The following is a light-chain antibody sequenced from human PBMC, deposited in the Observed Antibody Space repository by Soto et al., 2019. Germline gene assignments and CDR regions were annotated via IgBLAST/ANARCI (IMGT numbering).Light chain of an antibody. Sequence: QLVLTQPPSASGSPGQSVTISCTGTSSDVGYYNFVSWYQQHPGKAPKLIIYEVYKRPSGVPDRLSGSKSGNTASLTVSGLRPEDEADYFCSSYAGGNKLLFGGGTKLTVL. CDR1: SSDVGYYNF. V-gene: IGLV2-8*01. CDR2: EVY. J-gene: IGLJ2*01. CDR3: SSYAGGNKLL.